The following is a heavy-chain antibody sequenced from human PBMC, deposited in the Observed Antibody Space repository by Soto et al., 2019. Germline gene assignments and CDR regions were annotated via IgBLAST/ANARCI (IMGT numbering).Heavy chain of an antibody. CDR1: GYTFTSYD. CDR2: MNPNSGNT. Sequence: GASVKVSWKASGYTFTSYDINWVRQATGQGLEWMGWMNPNSGNTGYAQKFQGRVTMTRNTSISTAYMELSSLRSEDTAVYYCARCGAQDYGDPDAFDIWGQGTMVTVSS. D-gene: IGHD4-17*01. CDR3: ARCGAQDYGDPDAFDI. V-gene: IGHV1-8*01. J-gene: IGHJ3*02.